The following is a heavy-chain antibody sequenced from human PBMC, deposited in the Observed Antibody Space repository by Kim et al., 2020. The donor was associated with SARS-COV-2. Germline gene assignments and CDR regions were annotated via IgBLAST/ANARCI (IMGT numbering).Heavy chain of an antibody. CDR3: ARILVAHFDS. V-gene: IGHV4-30-2*05. J-gene: IGHJ4*02. Sequence: GNTYYKPSLKSRLSLSVDMSKNQFSLNLTSVTAADTAVYYCARILVAHFDSWGQGTRLTVSS. D-gene: IGHD2-21*01. CDR2: GNT.